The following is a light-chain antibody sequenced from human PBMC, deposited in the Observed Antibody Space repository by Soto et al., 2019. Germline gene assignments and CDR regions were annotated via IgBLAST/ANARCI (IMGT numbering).Light chain of an antibody. CDR3: AAWDDSLNGVV. CDR1: SSNIESNT. J-gene: IGLJ2*01. Sequence: QPVLTQPPSASGTPGQRVTISCSGGSSNIESNTVNWYQQLPGTAPKLLIYSNNQRPSGVPDRFSGSKSGTSASLAISGLQSEDEADYYCAAWDDSLNGVVFGGGTKLTVL. V-gene: IGLV1-44*01. CDR2: SNN.